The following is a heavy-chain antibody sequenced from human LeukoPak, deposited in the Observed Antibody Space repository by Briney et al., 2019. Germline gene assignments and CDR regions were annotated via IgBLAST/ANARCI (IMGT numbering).Heavy chain of an antibody. V-gene: IGHV4-31*03. D-gene: IGHD3-22*01. Sequence: SQTLSLTCTVSGGSISSGGYYWSWIRQHPGKGLEWIGYIYYSGSTYYNPSLKSRVTISVDTSRNQFSLKLSSVTAADTAVYYCARDSRGYYGSSGYYPSAFDIWGQGTMVTVSS. CDR3: ARDSRGYYGSSGYYPSAFDI. CDR2: IYYSGST. J-gene: IGHJ3*02. CDR1: GGSISSGGYY.